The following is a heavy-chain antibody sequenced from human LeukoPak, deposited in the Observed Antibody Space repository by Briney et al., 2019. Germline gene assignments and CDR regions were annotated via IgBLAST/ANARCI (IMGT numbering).Heavy chain of an antibody. D-gene: IGHD5-24*01. CDR1: GFTFSNYW. J-gene: IGHJ4*02. V-gene: IGHV3-7*03. Sequence: GGSLRLSCGASGFTFSNYWMSWVRQAPGKGLEWVINISQDGSGKNYADSVEGRFTISRDNAKNSLYLQMNSLRAEDTAVYYCARDGYNFLFDYWGQGTLVTVSS. CDR3: ARDGYNFLFDY. CDR2: ISQDGSGK.